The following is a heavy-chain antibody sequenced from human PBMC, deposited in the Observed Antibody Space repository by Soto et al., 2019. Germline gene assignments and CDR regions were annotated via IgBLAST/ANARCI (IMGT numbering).Heavy chain of an antibody. CDR1: GFSFDSFN. J-gene: IGHJ6*02. CDR2: VSFDSKNK. CDR3: AKETVETTYSYYGLDV. V-gene: IGHV3-30*18. Sequence: LVEYGGGVVQPGRSLTLSCAAAGFSFDSFNIHWVRQAPGKGLAWVTTVSFDSKNKYYVDSVEGRFTISRDNSKTVVYLQMDNLRHEDTAFYYCAKETVETTYSYYGLDVWGPGTTVTVSS. D-gene: IGHD5-18*01.